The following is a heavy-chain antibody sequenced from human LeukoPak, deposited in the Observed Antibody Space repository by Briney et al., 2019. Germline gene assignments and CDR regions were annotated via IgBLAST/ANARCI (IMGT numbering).Heavy chain of an antibody. CDR3: ARDRSYYDFWSGYYGYYYGMDV. J-gene: IGHJ6*02. V-gene: IGHV1-2*04. CDR2: INPNSGGT. Sequence: ASVKVSCKASGYIFTCYYMHWVRQAPGQGLEWMGWINPNSGGTNYAQKFQGWVTMTRDTSISTAYMELSRLRSDDTAVYYCARDRSYYDFWSGYYGYYYGMDVWGQGTTVTVSS. D-gene: IGHD3-3*01. CDR1: GYIFTCYY.